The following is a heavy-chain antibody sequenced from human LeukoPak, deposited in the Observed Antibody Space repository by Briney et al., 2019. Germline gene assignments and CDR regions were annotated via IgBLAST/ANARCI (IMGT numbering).Heavy chain of an antibody. V-gene: IGHV4-39*01. CDR1: GGSISSSSYY. D-gene: IGHD3-22*01. Sequence: PSETLSLTCTVSGGSISSSSYYWGWIRQPPGKGLEWIGSIYYSGSTYYNPSLKSRVTISVDTSKNQFSLKLSSVTAADTAVYYCALYYYDSSGYYYWGQGTLVTVSS. J-gene: IGHJ4*02. CDR3: ALYYYDSSGYYY. CDR2: IYYSGST.